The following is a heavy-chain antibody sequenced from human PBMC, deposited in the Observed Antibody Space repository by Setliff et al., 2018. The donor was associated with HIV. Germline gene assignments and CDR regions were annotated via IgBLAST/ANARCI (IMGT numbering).Heavy chain of an antibody. J-gene: IGHJ4*02. D-gene: IGHD6-13*01. Sequence: GGSLRLSCAASGFTFSSYGMHWVRQAPGKGLEWVSSIGTSQNYVYYADSMKGRFTISRDNSKNTLYLQLNSLSAEDTAIYYCAKRLAGSNTWYHFDTWGQGTLVTVSS. CDR3: AKRLAGSNTWYHFDT. CDR1: GFTFSSYG. CDR2: IGTSQNYV. V-gene: IGHV3-21*04.